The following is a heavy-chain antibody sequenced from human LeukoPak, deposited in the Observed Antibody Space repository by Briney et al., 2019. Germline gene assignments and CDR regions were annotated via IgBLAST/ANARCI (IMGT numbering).Heavy chain of an antibody. J-gene: IGHJ4*02. CDR1: GGSFSGYY. Sequence: SETLSLTCAVYGGSFSGYYWSWIRQPPGKGLEWIGEINHSGSINYDPSLKSRVTISVDTSKNQFSLKLSSVTAADTAVYYCASVLATNWGQGTLVTVSS. CDR3: ASVLATN. CDR2: INHSGSI. D-gene: IGHD4/OR15-4a*01. V-gene: IGHV4-34*01.